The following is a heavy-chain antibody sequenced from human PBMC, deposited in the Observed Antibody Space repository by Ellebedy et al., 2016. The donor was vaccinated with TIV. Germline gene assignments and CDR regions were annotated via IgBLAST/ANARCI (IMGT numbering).Heavy chain of an antibody. CDR2: IFYSGYT. J-gene: IGHJ4*02. Sequence: MPGGSLRLSCAVYGGSFSGYYWSWIRQPPGKGLEWIAYIFYSGYTNYNPSLKSRVNISVDTSKNQFSLNLSSVTAADTAVYYCATGGVAGGRYHFDYWGQGTLITVSS. CDR1: GGSFSGYY. CDR3: ATGGVAGGRYHFDY. V-gene: IGHV4-59*08. D-gene: IGHD1-1*01.